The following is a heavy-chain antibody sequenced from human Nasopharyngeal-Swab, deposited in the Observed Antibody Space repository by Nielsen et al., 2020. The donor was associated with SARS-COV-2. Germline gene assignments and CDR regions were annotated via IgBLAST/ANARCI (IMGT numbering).Heavy chain of an antibody. D-gene: IGHD3-3*01. CDR3: ARQFGVAHFDY. V-gene: IGHV4-39*01. J-gene: IGHJ4*02. CDR2: IYYSGGT. CDR1: GCSISSGSYY. Sequence: SGTLSLPFTVSGCSISSGSYYLGWIRQPPGKGLEWIGSIYYSGGTYYNPSLKSRVTISVDTSKNQFSLKLSSVTAADTAVYYCARQFGVAHFDYWGQGTLVTVSS.